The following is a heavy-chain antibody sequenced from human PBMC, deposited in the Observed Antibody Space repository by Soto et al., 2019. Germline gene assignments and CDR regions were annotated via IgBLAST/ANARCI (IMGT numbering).Heavy chain of an antibody. D-gene: IGHD4-17*01. J-gene: IGHJ4*02. CDR3: ARPQTRAGYGDRRPPAY. Sequence: GASVKVSCKASGYTFTSYEINWVRQATGQGLEWMGWMNPNSGNTGYAQKFQGRVTMTRNTSISTAYMELSSLRSEDTAVYYCARPQTRAGYGDRRPPAYWGQGTLVTVSS. CDR1: GYTFTSYE. CDR2: MNPNSGNT. V-gene: IGHV1-8*01.